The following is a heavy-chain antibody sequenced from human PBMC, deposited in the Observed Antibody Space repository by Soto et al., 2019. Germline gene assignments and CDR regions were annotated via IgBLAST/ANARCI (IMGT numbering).Heavy chain of an antibody. Sequence: QVQLQQWGAGLLKPSETLSLTCAVYGGSFSGYYWSWIRQPPGKGLEWIGEINHSGSTNYNPSLKSRVTISVDTSKNHFSLKLSSVTAADTAVYYCARGGKAAAGPNIRNWFDPWGQGTLVTVSS. V-gene: IGHV4-34*01. D-gene: IGHD6-13*01. J-gene: IGHJ5*02. CDR2: INHSGST. CDR1: GGSFSGYY. CDR3: ARGGKAAAGPNIRNWFDP.